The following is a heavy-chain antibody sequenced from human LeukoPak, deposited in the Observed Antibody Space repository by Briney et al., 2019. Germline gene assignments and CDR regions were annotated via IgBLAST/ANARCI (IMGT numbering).Heavy chain of an antibody. J-gene: IGHJ4*02. Sequence: PGGSLTLSCAASGFTVISNYMSWVRQAPGKGLDWVSVIYSGGSTYYADSVKGRFTISRDNSKNTLYLQMNSLRAEDTAVYYCARVSLTSGQWLVRGYYFDYWGQGTLVTVSS. D-gene: IGHD6-19*01. CDR1: GFTVISNY. V-gene: IGHV3-53*01. CDR2: IYSGGST. CDR3: ARVSLTSGQWLVRGYYFDY.